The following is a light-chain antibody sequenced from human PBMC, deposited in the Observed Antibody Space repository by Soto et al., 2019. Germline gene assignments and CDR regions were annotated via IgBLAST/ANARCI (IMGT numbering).Light chain of an antibody. J-gene: IGLJ1*01. CDR1: ISDVGGYDY. CDR2: EVR. V-gene: IGLV2-14*01. Sequence: QSLLTQAASVSGSPGQSITISCTGTISDVGGYDYVSWYQQRPGKAPKLMIYEVRYRPSGVSNRFSGSKSGNTASLTISGLQAEDEAVYYCCSYTRTSNHYFFGSGTKVTVL. CDR3: CSYTRTSNHYF.